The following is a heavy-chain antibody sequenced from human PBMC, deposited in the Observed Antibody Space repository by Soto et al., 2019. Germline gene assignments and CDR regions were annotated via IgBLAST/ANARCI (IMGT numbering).Heavy chain of an antibody. V-gene: IGHV4-31*03. D-gene: IGHD3-22*01. CDR2: IYYSGST. Sequence: SETLSLTCTVSGGSISSGGYYWSWIRQHPGKGLEWIGYIYYSGSTYYNPSLKSRVTISVDTSKNQFSLKLSSVTAADTAVYYCARAGYYYDFEGYYFDYWGQGTLVTVSS. CDR1: GGSISSGGYY. CDR3: ARAGYYYDFEGYYFDY. J-gene: IGHJ4*02.